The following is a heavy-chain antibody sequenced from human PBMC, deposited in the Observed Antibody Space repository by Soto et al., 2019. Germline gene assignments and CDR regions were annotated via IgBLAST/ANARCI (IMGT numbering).Heavy chain of an antibody. CDR3: ARGRAYCGGDCYPRPYYCGMDV. V-gene: IGHV1-69*13. D-gene: IGHD2-21*02. CDR2: IIPIFGTA. Sequence: SVKVSCKASGGTFSSYAISWVRQAPGQGLEWMGGIIPIFGTANYAQKFQGRVTITADESTSTAYMELSSLRSEDTAVYYCARGRAYCGGDCYPRPYYCGMDVWGQGTTVTVSS. J-gene: IGHJ6*02. CDR1: GGTFSSYA.